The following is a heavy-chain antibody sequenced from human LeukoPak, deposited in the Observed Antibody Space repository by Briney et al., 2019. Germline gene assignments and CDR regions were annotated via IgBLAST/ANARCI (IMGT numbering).Heavy chain of an antibody. J-gene: IGHJ5*02. D-gene: IGHD2-2*02. V-gene: IGHV1-69*01. CDR2: IIPIFGTA. CDR1: GGTFSSYA. Sequence: SVKVSCKASGGTFSSYAISWVRQAPGQGLEWMGGIIPIFGTANYAQKFQGRVTITADESTNTAYMELSSLRSEDTAVYYCARDHCSSTSCYTWNWFDPWGQGTLVTVSS. CDR3: ARDHCSSTSCYTWNWFDP.